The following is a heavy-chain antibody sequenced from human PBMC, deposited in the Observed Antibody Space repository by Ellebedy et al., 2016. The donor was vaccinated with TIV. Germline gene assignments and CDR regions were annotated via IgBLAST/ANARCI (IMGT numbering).Heavy chain of an antibody. D-gene: IGHD3-16*02. CDR1: GFTFSSYA. CDR2: ISGSGDNT. CDR3: ARTGDVWGSDRYGYV. V-gene: IGHV3-23*01. J-gene: IGHJ4*02. Sequence: GESLKISCAASGFTFSSYAMSWVRQAPGKGLEWVSAISGSGDNTYYADSVKGRFTISRDNAKNSLYLQMNSLRAEDTAVYYCARTGDVWGSDRYGYVWGQGTLVTVSS.